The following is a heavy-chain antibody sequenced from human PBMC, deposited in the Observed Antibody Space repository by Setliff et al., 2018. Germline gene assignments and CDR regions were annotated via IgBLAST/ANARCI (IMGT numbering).Heavy chain of an antibody. Sequence: GGSLRLSCAASGFTLNTYGISWVRQAPGKGLEWVTFIRSDGNKKYYADSAKGRFTVSRDNSKNTLFLQMTSLRADDSAVYYCARARPGIYMDLWGTGTTVTVSS. CDR3: ARARPGIYMDL. D-gene: IGHD3-10*01. CDR2: IRSDGNKK. V-gene: IGHV3-30*02. CDR1: GFTLNTYG. J-gene: IGHJ6*03.